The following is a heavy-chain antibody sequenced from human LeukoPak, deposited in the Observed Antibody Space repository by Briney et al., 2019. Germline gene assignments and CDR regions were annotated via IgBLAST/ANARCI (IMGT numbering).Heavy chain of an antibody. CDR2: IYYSGST. V-gene: IGHV4-39*01. CDR1: GGSISSSSYY. Sequence: KPSETLSLTCTVSGGSISSSSYYWGWIRQPPGKGLEWIGSIYYSGSTYYNPSLKSRVTISVDTSKNQFSLKLSSVTAADTAVYYCARANTYYYDSSGYYNWFDPWGQGTLVTVSS. J-gene: IGHJ5*02. CDR3: ARANTYYYDSSGYYNWFDP. D-gene: IGHD3-22*01.